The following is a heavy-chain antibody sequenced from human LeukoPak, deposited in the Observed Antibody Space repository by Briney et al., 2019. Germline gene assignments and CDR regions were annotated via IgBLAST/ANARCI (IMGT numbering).Heavy chain of an antibody. CDR1: GGSISSGSYY. Sequence: PSETLSLTCTVSGGSISSGSYYWSWIRQPAGKGLEWIGRIYTSGSTNYNPSLKSRVTISVDTSKNQFSLKLSSVTAADTAVYYCARRSESGWLRPSGFDYWGQGTLVTVSS. D-gene: IGHD5-12*01. CDR2: IYTSGST. V-gene: IGHV4-61*02. CDR3: ARRSESGWLRPSGFDY. J-gene: IGHJ4*02.